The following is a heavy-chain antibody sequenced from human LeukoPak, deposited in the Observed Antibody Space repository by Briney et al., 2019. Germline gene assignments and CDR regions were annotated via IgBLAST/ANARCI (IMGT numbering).Heavy chain of an antibody. CDR2: ISGGGSST. V-gene: IGHV3-23*01. D-gene: IGHD2-21*01. J-gene: IGHJ4*02. CDR3: AKSMAAYCDGTIDY. Sequence: PGGSLRLSCAASGFTFNSYAMNWVRQAPGKGLEWVSAISGGGSSTYYAGSVKGRFTISRDNSKNTLYLQMNSLRAEDTAVYYCAKSMAAYCDGTIDYWGQGTLVTVSS. CDR1: GFTFNSYA.